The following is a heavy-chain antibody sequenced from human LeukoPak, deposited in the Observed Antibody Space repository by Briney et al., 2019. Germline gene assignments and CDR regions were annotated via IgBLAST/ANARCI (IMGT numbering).Heavy chain of an antibody. V-gene: IGHV5-51*01. J-gene: IGHJ3*02. Sequence: GESLKISCKGSGYSFTSYWIGWVRQMPGKGLEWMGIIYPGDSDTRYSPSFQGQVTISADKSISTAYLQWSSLKASDTAMYYCARRYYYDSGGSPRPAFDIWGQGTMVTVSS. CDR1: GYSFTSYW. CDR2: IYPGDSDT. D-gene: IGHD3-22*01. CDR3: ARRYYYDSGGSPRPAFDI.